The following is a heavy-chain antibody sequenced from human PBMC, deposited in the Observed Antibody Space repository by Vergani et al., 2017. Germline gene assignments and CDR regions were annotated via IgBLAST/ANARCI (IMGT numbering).Heavy chain of an antibody. CDR2: IYRTGRT. J-gene: IGHJ4*02. V-gene: IGHV4-38-2*01. D-gene: IGHD3-9*01. CDR3: ARRSGIVYDIFSGTQYFFDF. Sequence: QVQLQESGPGLVKPSETLSLTCAVSGFSIDNGYYWDWIRQPPGKGLEWIGSIYRTGRTHFNPSLKSRVTISVGTSNNHFSLRLNSLTAADTAVYYCARRSGIVYDIFSGTQYFFDFWGQGTLVTVSS. CDR1: GFSIDNGYY.